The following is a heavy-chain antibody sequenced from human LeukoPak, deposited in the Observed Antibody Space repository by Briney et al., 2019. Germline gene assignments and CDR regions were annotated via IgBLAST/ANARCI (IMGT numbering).Heavy chain of an antibody. V-gene: IGHV3-30*18. J-gene: IGHJ6*02. CDR2: ISYDGSNE. CDR1: GSIFTTYG. D-gene: IGHD4-17*01. Sequence: QPGGSLRLSCATSGSIFTTYGIHWVRQAPGKGLEWVAVISYDGSNEFYSDSVKGRFTMSRDKSKNTLYLQMNSLRSDDTAVYYCAKDLDPTVTTGHYYYGMDVWGQGTTVTVSS. CDR3: AKDLDPTVTTGHYYYGMDV.